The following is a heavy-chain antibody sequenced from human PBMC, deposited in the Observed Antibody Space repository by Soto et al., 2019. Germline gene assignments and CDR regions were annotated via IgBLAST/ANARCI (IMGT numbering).Heavy chain of an antibody. CDR2: IYPGDSNT. J-gene: IGHJ6*02. V-gene: IGHV5-51*01. CDR3: ARQTYYYGANV. Sequence: GLSLKISCKGSGYSFTNYWIAWVRQMPGKGLEWMGIIYPGDSNTKYSPSFEGQVTFSADKSISTAYLQWSSLKASDSAMYYCARQTYYYGANVWGQGTTVTV. CDR1: GYSFTNYW.